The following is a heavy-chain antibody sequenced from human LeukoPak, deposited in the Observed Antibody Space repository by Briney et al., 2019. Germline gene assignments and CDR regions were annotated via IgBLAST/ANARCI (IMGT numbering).Heavy chain of an antibody. D-gene: IGHD6-6*01. V-gene: IGHV1-18*01. CDR1: GYTFTSYG. CDR3: ARASIAARHWFDH. CDR2: ISAYNGNT. J-gene: IGHJ5*02. Sequence: ASVKVSCKASGYTFTSYGISWVRQAPGQGLEWMGWISAYNGNTNYAQKLQGRVTMTTDTSTSTAYMELSSLRSEDTAVYYCARASIAARHWFDHWGQGTLVTVSS.